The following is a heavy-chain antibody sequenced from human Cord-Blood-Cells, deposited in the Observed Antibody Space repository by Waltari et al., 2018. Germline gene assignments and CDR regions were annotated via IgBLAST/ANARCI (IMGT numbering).Heavy chain of an antibody. D-gene: IGHD6-19*01. CDR3: ARAGIAVAGTEYNWFDP. CDR1: GYTFTSYG. Sequence: QVQLVQSGAEVKKPGDSVKVSCKASGYTFTSYGISGVRQAPGQGLEWMGWISAYNGNPNYAPKLQGRVTMTTDTSTSTAYMELRSLRSDDTAVYYCARAGIAVAGTEYNWFDPWGQGTLVTVSS. V-gene: IGHV1-18*04. J-gene: IGHJ5*02. CDR2: ISAYNGNP.